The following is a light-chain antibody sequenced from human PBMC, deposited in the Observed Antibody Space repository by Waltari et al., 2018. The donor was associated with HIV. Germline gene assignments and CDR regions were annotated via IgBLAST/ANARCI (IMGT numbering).Light chain of an antibody. J-gene: IGKJ5*01. Sequence: EVVLTQSPATLSLSPGDPATLSCRASQSVGSPLAWYQQKPGQAPRLLIHDASNRATGIPARFSGLGSGTDFTLTISSLEPEDFAVYYCQQRSNWPPITFGQGTRLDIK. CDR3: QQRSNWPPIT. CDR1: QSVGSP. V-gene: IGKV3-11*01. CDR2: DAS.